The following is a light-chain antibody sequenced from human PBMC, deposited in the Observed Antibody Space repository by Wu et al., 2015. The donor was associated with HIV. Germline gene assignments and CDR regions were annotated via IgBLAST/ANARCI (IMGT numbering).Light chain of an antibody. CDR2: ATF. CDR3: QQTYSPPFT. Sequence: DIQMTQSPSSLSASVGDRVTITCQASQSISRALNWYQQKPGQAPSLLLYATFSLQRGVPSRFRGSGSGADFTLTIDSLQSEDFATYYCQQTYSPPFTFGPGTKVDFK. V-gene: IGKV1-39*01. J-gene: IGKJ3*01. CDR1: QSISRA.